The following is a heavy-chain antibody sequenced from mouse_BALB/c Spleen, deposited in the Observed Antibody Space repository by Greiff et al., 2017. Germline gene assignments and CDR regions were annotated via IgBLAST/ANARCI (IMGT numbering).Heavy chain of an antibody. D-gene: IGHD2-1*01. CDR3: ARSRGVYYGSRCYIDV. CDR1: GFTFTSYW. CDR2: INPSNGRT. Sequence: QVQLQQPGAELVKPGASVKLSCKASGFTFTSYWMHWVKQRPGQGLEWIGEINPSNGRTNYNEKFKSKVTLTVDNSSSTAYMQLSSLTSEDSAVYYYARSRGVYYGSRCYIDVWGAGTTVTVSS. V-gene: IGHV1S81*02. J-gene: IGHJ1*01.